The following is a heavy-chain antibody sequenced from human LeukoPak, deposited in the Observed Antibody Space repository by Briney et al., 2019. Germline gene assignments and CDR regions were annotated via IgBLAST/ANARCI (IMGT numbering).Heavy chain of an antibody. CDR3: ARPPGDY. CDR2: ISSGSSTK. V-gene: IGHV3-48*04. Sequence: GGSLRLSCAASGFTFNSYSMNWVRQAPGKGLEWVSYISSGSSTKYYADSVKGRFTISRDNAKNSLYLQMSSLRAEDTAVYYCARPPGDYWGQGTLVTVSS. CDR1: GFTFNSYS. J-gene: IGHJ4*02.